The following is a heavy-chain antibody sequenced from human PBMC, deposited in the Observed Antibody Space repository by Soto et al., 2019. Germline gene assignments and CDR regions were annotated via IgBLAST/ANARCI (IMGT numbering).Heavy chain of an antibody. CDR3: ARESYGMGSFYPG. Sequence: PGGSLRLSCAASGFTFSSYDLHWVRQAPGKGLEWVAAVYNDGTKKYYADSAQGRFSISRVNSRNTLYLEMNSLRAEDTAVYYCARESYGMGSFYPGWGQGTLVTVSS. D-gene: IGHD3-10*01. V-gene: IGHV3-33*01. CDR2: VYNDGTKK. CDR1: GFTFSSYD. J-gene: IGHJ4*02.